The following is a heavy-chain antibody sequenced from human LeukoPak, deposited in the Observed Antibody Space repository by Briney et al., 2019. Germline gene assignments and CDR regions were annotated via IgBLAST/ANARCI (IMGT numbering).Heavy chain of an antibody. CDR2: ISGSGGST. CDR3: AKDPYYYGSGSYFDY. J-gene: IGHJ4*02. D-gene: IGHD3-10*01. CDR1: GFTFSSYA. V-gene: IGHV3-23*01. Sequence: HPGGSLRLSCAASGFTFSSYAMSWVRQAPGKGLEWVSAISGSGGSTYYADSVKGRFTISRDNSKNTLYLQMNSLRAEDTAVYYCAKDPYYYGSGSYFDYWDQGTLVTVPS.